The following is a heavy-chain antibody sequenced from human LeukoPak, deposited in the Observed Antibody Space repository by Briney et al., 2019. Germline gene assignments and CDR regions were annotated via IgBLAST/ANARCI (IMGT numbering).Heavy chain of an antibody. CDR3: ATLPGPYDFWSGYYGFDY. CDR2: ISWDGGST. V-gene: IGHV3-43*01. J-gene: IGHJ4*02. Sequence: GGSLRLSCAASGFTFDDYTMHWVRQAPGKGLEWVSLISWDGGSTYYAASVKGRFTISRDNSKNSLYLQMNSLRTEDTALYYCATLPGPYDFWSGYYGFDYWGQGTLVTVSS. D-gene: IGHD3-3*01. CDR1: GFTFDDYT.